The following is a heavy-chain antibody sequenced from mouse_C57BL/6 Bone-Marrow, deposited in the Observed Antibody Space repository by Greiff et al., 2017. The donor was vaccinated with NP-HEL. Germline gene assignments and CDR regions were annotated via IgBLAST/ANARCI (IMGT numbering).Heavy chain of an antibody. D-gene: IGHD1-1*01. J-gene: IGHJ4*01. CDR2: LDPSDSYT. V-gene: IGHV1-69*01. Sequence: VQLQQPGAELVMPGASVKLSCKASGYTFTSYWMHWVKQRPGQGLEWIGELDPSDSYTNYNQKFKGKSTLTVDKSSSTAYMQLSSLTSEDSAVYYCARGPLYYGSSYEGDYWGQGTSVTVSS. CDR3: ARGPLYYGSSYEGDY. CDR1: GYTFTSYW.